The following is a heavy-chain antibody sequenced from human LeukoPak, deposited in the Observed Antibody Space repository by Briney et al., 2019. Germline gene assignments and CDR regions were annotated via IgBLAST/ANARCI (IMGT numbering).Heavy chain of an antibody. CDR2: IYYSGST. J-gene: IGHJ4*02. V-gene: IGHV4-59*01. CDR1: GGSISSYY. D-gene: IGHD3-3*01. CDR3: ARVSQKYYDFWSGPSDY. Sequence: SETLSLTCTVSGGSISSYYWSWIRQPPGKGLEWIGYIYYSGSTNYNPSLKSRVTISVDTSKNQFSLKLSSVTAADTAVYYCARVSQKYYDFWSGPSDYWGQGTLVTVSS.